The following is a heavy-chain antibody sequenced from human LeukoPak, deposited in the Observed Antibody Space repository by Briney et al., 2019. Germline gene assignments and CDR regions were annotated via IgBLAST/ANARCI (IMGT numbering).Heavy chain of an antibody. V-gene: IGHV1-2*02. J-gene: IGHJ4*02. CDR2: INPNSGGT. Sequence: GSVKVSCKTSGYTFTGHYLHWVRQAPGQGHEWMGWINPNSGGTNYAQKFQGRVTMTRDTSISTAYMELSSLGSDDTALYYCARSSRTWTLDYWGQGTLVTVSS. D-gene: IGHD2-2*01. CDR3: ARSSRTWTLDY. CDR1: GYTFTGHY.